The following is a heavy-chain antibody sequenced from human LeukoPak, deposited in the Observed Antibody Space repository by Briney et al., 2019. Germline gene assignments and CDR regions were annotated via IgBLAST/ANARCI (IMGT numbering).Heavy chain of an antibody. CDR1: GGSISSGSYY. D-gene: IGHD6-13*01. Sequence: SETLSLTCTVSGGSISSGSYYWSWIRQPAGKGLEWIVRIYTSGSTNYNPSLTSRVTISVDTSKNQFSLKLSSVTAADTAVYYCARRLAAAGPDYYYYYYMDVWGKGTTVTVSS. V-gene: IGHV4-61*02. CDR2: IYTSGST. J-gene: IGHJ6*03. CDR3: ARRLAAAGPDYYYYYYMDV.